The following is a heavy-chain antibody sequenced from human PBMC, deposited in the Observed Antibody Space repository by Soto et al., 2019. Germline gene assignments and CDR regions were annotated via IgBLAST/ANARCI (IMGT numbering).Heavy chain of an antibody. CDR2: ISYDGSEK. CDR1: GFTFSSYG. V-gene: IGHV3-30*18. CDR3: AKGAVTTSMYYFDY. Sequence: QVQLVESGGGVVQPGRSLRLSCAASGFTFSSYGMHWVRQAPGKGLEWVAVISYDGSEKYYAVSVKSRFTISRDNSKNTLYLQMNSQRAEDTAVYYCAKGAVTTSMYYFDYWGQGTLVPVSS. D-gene: IGHD4-17*01. J-gene: IGHJ4*02.